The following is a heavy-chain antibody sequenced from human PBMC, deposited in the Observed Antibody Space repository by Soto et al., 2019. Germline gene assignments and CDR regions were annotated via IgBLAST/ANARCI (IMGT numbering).Heavy chain of an antibody. V-gene: IGHV3-33*01. D-gene: IGHD5-12*01. Sequence: PGGSLRLSCAASGFTFSSYGMHWVRQAPGKGLEWVAVIWYDGSNKYYADSVKGRFTISRDNSKNTLYLQMNSLRAEDTAVYYCARGSAGVATIIEPHFDYWGQGTLVTVSS. CDR1: GFTFSSYG. CDR3: ARGSAGVATIIEPHFDY. J-gene: IGHJ4*02. CDR2: IWYDGSNK.